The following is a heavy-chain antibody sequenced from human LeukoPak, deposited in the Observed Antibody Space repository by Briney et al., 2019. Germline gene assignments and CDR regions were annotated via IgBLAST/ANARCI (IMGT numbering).Heavy chain of an antibody. CDR3: ARDSSGYDGMDV. Sequence: GGSLRLSCAASGFTFSSYIMNWVRQAPGKWLEWVSSISSSSSYIYYADSVKGRFTISRDNAKNSLYLQMNSLRAEDTAVYYCARDSSGYDGMDVWGQGTTVTVSS. J-gene: IGHJ6*02. D-gene: IGHD3-22*01. CDR1: GFTFSSYI. V-gene: IGHV3-21*01. CDR2: ISSSSSYI.